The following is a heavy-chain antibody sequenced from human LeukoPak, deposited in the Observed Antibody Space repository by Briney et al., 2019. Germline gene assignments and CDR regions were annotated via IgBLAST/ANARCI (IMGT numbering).Heavy chain of an antibody. V-gene: IGHV3-23*01. J-gene: IGHJ4*02. Sequence: GGSLRLSCAASGFTFSSHAMSWVRQAPGKGLEWVSAISISGGSTYYADSVKGRFTISRDNSKNTLYLQMNSLRPEDTAVYYCANEVRPNDHWGQGALVTVSS. CDR1: GFTFSSHA. CDR3: ANEVRPNDH. CDR2: ISISGGST. D-gene: IGHD2-2*01.